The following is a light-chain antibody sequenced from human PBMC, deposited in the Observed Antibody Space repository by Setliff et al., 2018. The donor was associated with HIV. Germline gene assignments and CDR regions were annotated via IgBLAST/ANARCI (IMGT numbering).Light chain of an antibody. Sequence: QSALAQPASVSGSPGQSITISCTGTSSDVGSYNLVSWYQQHPGKAPKLMIYEVTRRPSGVSSRFSGSKSGNTAPLTISGLQAEDEADYYCCSYADTSTYVFGTGTKVTVL. CDR2: EVT. V-gene: IGLV2-23*02. CDR3: CSYADTSTYV. J-gene: IGLJ1*01. CDR1: SSDVGSYNL.